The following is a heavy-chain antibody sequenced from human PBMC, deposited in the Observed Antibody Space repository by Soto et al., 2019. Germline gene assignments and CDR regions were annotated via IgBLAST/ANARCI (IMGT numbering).Heavy chain of an antibody. J-gene: IGHJ3*02. CDR1: SGTFSGYA. Sequence: PVKVSSKAASGTFSGYAISWVRQASGQRLEWMGGIITILGTANCAQKFKRRLTITADASTSTAYMELSRLRPEGTPVYYCARVPRALSYCYESSGYRGDAFDIWGQGTMVTVSS. V-gene: IGHV1-69*13. CDR3: ARVPRALSYCYESSGYRGDAFDI. CDR2: IITILGTA. D-gene: IGHD3-22*01.